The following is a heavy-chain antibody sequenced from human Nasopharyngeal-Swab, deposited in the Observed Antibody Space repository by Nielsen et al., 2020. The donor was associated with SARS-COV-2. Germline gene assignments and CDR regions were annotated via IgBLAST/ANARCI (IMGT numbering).Heavy chain of an antibody. D-gene: IGHD6-19*01. J-gene: IGHJ6*03. Sequence: ASVKVSCKASGYTFTSYGISWVRQAPGQGLEWMGWIIAYNGNTNYAQKLQGRVTMTTDTSTSTAYMELRSLRSDDTAVYYCARDGGAVAGTLYHYYYMDVWGTGTTVTVSS. CDR1: GYTFTSYG. CDR3: ARDGGAVAGTLYHYYYMDV. V-gene: IGHV1-18*04. CDR2: IIAYNGNT.